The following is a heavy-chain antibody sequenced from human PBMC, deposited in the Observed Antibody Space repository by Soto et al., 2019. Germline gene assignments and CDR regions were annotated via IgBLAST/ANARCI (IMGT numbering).Heavy chain of an antibody. CDR2: INPNGGST. V-gene: IGHV1-46*01. Sequence: ASLKVSCERARYTFTNYHVHWVRQAPGQGLEWMGAINPNGGSTTYAQHLQGRVTMTSDSSTSTVYMEMGSLRSDDSAVYYCALPKNTLGWYNFWGQGTLVTVSS. CDR3: ALPKNTLGWYNF. D-gene: IGHD6-19*01. CDR1: RYTFTNYH. J-gene: IGHJ4*02.